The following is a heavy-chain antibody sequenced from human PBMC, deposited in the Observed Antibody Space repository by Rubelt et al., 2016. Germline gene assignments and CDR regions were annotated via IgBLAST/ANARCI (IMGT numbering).Heavy chain of an antibody. CDR2: VNHNGNT. CDR3: ARHDTGSFLFDF. J-gene: IGHJ4*02. Sequence: QVQLQQWGAGLLKPSETLSLTCAVYGGSFNNYYWFWIRQPPGKGLEWIGEVNHNGNTDYIPSLKSRVSISVDTSKKQISLKMSAVTAADTAVYYCARHDTGSFLFDFWGQGTPVTVSS. V-gene: IGHV4-34*01. CDR1: GGSFNNYY. D-gene: IGHD1-26*01.